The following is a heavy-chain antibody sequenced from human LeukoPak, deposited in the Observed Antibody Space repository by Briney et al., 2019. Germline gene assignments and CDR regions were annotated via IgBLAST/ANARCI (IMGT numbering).Heavy chain of an antibody. D-gene: IGHD3-3*01. Sequence: PSETLSLTCTVSGGSISSGGYYWSWIRQHPGKGLEWIGYIYYTGRTNYNPSLKSRVTVSVDTSKNQFFLKLSSVTAADTAVYYCAREGGFYRPLDYSGQGTLVTVSS. CDR1: GGSISSGGYY. V-gene: IGHV4-31*03. CDR2: IYYTGRT. J-gene: IGHJ4*02. CDR3: AREGGFYRPLDY.